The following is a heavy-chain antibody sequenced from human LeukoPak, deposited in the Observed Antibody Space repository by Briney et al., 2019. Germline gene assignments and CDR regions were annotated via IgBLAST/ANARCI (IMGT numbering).Heavy chain of an antibody. V-gene: IGHV3-23*01. D-gene: IGHD3-22*01. CDR3: AKGEDSSGYSDDAFDI. CDR1: GFTFSSYA. Sequence: GGSLRLSCAASGFTFSSYAMSWVRQAPGKGLEWVSAISGSGGSTYYADSVKGRFTISRDNSKNTLYLQMNSLRAEDTAVYYCAKGEDSSGYSDDAFDIWGQGTMVTVSS. CDR2: ISGSGGST. J-gene: IGHJ3*02.